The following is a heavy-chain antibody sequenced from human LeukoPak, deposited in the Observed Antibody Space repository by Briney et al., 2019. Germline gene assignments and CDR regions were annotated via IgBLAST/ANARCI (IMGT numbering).Heavy chain of an antibody. D-gene: IGHD2-2*01. CDR2: ISPSSGGT. Sequence: ASVKVSCKASGYSFTAYYIHWVRQAPGQGLEWMGWISPSSGGTNYAQKFQGRVTMTRDTSITTAYMELSRLTSDDTAVYYCARDPPWSSTSCADYWGQGTLVTVSS. CDR3: ARDPPWSSTSCADY. J-gene: IGHJ4*02. CDR1: GYSFTAYY. V-gene: IGHV1-2*02.